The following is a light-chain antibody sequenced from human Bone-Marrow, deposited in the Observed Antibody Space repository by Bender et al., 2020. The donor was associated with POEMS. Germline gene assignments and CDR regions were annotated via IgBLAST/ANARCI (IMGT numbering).Light chain of an antibody. J-gene: IGLJ1*01. V-gene: IGLV2-11*01. Sequence: QSALTQPRSVSGSPGQSVTISCTGTSSDVGGYHYVSWYQQHPGKAPKLIIYDVSQRPSGVPDRFSASKFGNTASLTISGLQAEDEADYYCCSYAGSYNFYVFGTGTKVTVL. CDR3: CSYAGSYNFYV. CDR1: SSDVGGYHY. CDR2: DVS.